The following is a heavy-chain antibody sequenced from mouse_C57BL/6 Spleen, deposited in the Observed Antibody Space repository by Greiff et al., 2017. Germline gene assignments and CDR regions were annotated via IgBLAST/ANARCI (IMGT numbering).Heavy chain of an antibody. CDR3: ATAIYYDYDEDYAMDY. CDR1: GYTFTSYG. Sequence: QVQLKQSGAELARPGASVKLSCKASGYTFTSYGISWVKPRPGQGLVWIGEIYPRSCNTYYNEKFKGKATLTADKSSSTAYMELRSLTSEDSAVYFCATAIYYDYDEDYAMDYWGQGTSVTVSS. D-gene: IGHD2-4*01. J-gene: IGHJ4*01. CDR2: IYPRSCNT. V-gene: IGHV1-81*01.